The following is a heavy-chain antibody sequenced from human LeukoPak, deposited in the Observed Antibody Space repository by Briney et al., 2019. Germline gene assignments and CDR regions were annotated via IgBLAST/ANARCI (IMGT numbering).Heavy chain of an antibody. J-gene: IGHJ4*02. CDR3: TRPHDY. V-gene: IGHV3-49*04. Sequence: GGSLRLSCAASGFTFSSYAMSWVRQAPGKGLEWVGFIRSKAYGGTTEYAASVKGRFTISRDDSKSIAYLQMNSLKSEDTAVYYCTRPHDYWGQGTLVTVSS. CDR2: IRSKAYGGTT. CDR1: GFTFSSYA.